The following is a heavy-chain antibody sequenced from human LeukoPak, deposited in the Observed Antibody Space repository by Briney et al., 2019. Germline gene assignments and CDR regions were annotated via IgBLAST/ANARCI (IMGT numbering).Heavy chain of an antibody. CDR1: GYTFTSYG. CDR2: ISAYNGNT. Sequence: GASVKVSCKASGYTFTSYGISWVRQAPGQGLEWMGWISAYNGNTNYAQKLQGRVTMTTDTSTSTAYMELRSLRSGDTAVYYCARDTAHVDTAMVTYYYYGMDVWGQGTTVTVSS. V-gene: IGHV1-18*01. CDR3: ARDTAHVDTAMVTYYYYGMDV. D-gene: IGHD5-18*01. J-gene: IGHJ6*02.